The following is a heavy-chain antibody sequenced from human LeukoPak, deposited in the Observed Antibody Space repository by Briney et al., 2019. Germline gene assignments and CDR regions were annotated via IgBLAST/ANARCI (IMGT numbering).Heavy chain of an antibody. V-gene: IGHV1-2*02. J-gene: IGHJ3*02. CDR3: AREYHDSSGRKYAFDI. CDR1: AYTFTDYY. D-gene: IGHD3-22*01. Sequence: ASVKVSCKASAYTFTDYYIHWVRQAPGQGLEWMGCIDPDSGGTKYAQKFQGRVTMARDTSVNTAYVELSRLKSDDTAVYYCAREYHDSSGRKYAFDIWGQGTMVTVSS. CDR2: IDPDSGGT.